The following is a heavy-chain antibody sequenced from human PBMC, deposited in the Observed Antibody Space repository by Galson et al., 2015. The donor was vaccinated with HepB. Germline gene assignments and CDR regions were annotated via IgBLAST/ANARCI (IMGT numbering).Heavy chain of an antibody. CDR1: GFTLSSYW. CDR3: ARGSPRYYDSSGYYYVYFQH. CDR2: INSDGSST. Sequence: SLRLSCAASGFTLSSYWMHWVRQAPGKGLVWVSRINSDGSSTSYADSVKGRFTISRDNAKNTLYLQMNSLRAEDTAVYYCARGSPRYYDSSGYYYVYFQHWGQGTLVTVSS. D-gene: IGHD3-22*01. J-gene: IGHJ1*01. V-gene: IGHV3-74*01.